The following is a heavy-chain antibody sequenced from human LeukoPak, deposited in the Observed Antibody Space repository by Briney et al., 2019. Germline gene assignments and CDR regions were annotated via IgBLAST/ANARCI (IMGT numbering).Heavy chain of an antibody. CDR2: IYYSGST. CDR1: GGSISSSTYY. D-gene: IGHD6-19*01. CDR3: ARVRDLYSSGWYWYFDL. J-gene: IGHJ2*01. Sequence: SETLSLTCTVSGGSISSSTYYWGWIRQPPGKGLEWIGSIYYSGSTYYNPSLKSRVTISVDTSKNQFSLKLSSVTAADTAVYYCARVRDLYSSGWYWYFDLWGRGTLVTVSS. V-gene: IGHV4-39*07.